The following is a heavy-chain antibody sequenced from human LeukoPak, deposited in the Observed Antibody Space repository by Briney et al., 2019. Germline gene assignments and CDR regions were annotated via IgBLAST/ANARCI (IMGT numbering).Heavy chain of an antibody. Sequence: GGSLRLSCAASGFTFSSYSMNWVRQAPGKGLEWVSAISGSGGSTYYADSVKGRFTISRDNSKNTLYLQMNSLRAEDTAVYYCAKDSYGSGSYNYWGQGTLVTVSS. V-gene: IGHV3-23*01. CDR1: GFTFSSYS. CDR2: ISGSGGST. J-gene: IGHJ4*02. D-gene: IGHD3-10*01. CDR3: AKDSYGSGSYNY.